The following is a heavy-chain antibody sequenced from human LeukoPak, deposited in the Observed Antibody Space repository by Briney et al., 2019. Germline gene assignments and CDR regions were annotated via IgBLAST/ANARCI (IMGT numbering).Heavy chain of an antibody. V-gene: IGHV3-74*01. J-gene: IGHJ6*02. CDR1: RFTFSSYW. Sequence: GGSLRLSCAASRFTFSSYWVEWVRQAPGEGLVWVSRINIDGSSTIYADSVKGRFTISRDNSKNTLYLQMNSLRAEDTAVYYCAREWELRAAYYGMDVWGRGTTVTVSS. D-gene: IGHD1-26*01. CDR3: AREWELRAAYYGMDV. CDR2: INIDGSST.